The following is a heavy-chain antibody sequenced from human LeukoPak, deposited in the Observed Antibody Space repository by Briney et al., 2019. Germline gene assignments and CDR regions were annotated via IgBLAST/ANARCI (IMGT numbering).Heavy chain of an antibody. CDR3: ARVRYCSGTSCYFADY. Sequence: PGGSLSLSCAASGFTFSNYWMSWVRQSAGKGLEWVANINPDGSEKYSVDSLKGRFTISRDNAKNSLFLQMNSLRAEDTAVYYCARVRYCSGTSCYFADYWGQGTLVSVSS. J-gene: IGHJ4*02. V-gene: IGHV3-7*04. CDR2: INPDGSEK. CDR1: GFTFSNYW. D-gene: IGHD2-2*01.